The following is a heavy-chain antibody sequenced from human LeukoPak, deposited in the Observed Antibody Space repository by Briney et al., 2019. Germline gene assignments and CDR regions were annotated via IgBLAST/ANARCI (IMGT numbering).Heavy chain of an antibody. V-gene: IGHV4-34*01. CDR1: GGSFSGCY. CDR3: AREWLGI. J-gene: IGHJ3*02. D-gene: IGHD6-19*01. CDR2: INHSGST. Sequence: SETLSLTCAVYGGSFSGCYWSWIRQPPGKGLEWIGEINHSGSTNYNPSLKSRVTISVDTSKNQFSLKLSSVTAADTAVYYCAREWLGIWGQGTMVTVSS.